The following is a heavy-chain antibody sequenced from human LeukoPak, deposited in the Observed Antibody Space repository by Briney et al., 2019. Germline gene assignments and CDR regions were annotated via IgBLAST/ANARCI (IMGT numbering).Heavy chain of an antibody. CDR3: ARTTFYGDYVDY. CDR2: IYYSGST. Sequence: NPSETLSLTCTVSGGSISSSSYYWGWIRQPPGEGLEWIGSIYYSGSTYYNPSLKSRVTISVDTSKNQFSLKLSSVTAADTAVYYCARTTFYGDYVDYWGQGTLVTVSS. CDR1: GGSISSSSYY. J-gene: IGHJ4*02. V-gene: IGHV4-39*01. D-gene: IGHD2/OR15-2a*01.